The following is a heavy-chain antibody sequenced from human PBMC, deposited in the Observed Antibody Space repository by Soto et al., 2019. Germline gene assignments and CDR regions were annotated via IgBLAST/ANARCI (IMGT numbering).Heavy chain of an antibody. D-gene: IGHD2-21*02. CDR2: IYWDDDK. V-gene: IGHV2-5*02. J-gene: IGHJ6*02. CDR3: VQSRCGGDCLQSFSSHSYYGLDV. CDR1: GFSLSTTGVG. Sequence: QITLKESGPTLVKPTQTLTLTCTFSGFSLSTTGVGVGWIRQPPGKALEWLALIYWDDDKRYNPSLNSRLTTTKDTSKHQVFLAMTNMDPVDTATYYCVQSRCGGDCLQSFSSHSYYGLDVWGQGTTVTVSS.